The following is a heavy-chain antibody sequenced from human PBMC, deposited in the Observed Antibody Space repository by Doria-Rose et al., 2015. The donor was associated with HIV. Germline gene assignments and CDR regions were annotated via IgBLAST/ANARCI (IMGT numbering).Heavy chain of an antibody. CDR2: INPSAGST. J-gene: IGHJ4*02. V-gene: IGHV1-46*01. D-gene: IGHD6-13*01. CDR1: GYSFTSYY. Sequence: ASVKVSCKTSGYSFTSYYMHWVRQAPGQGLEWMGVINPSAGSTSSAQKFQGRVTMTWDTSTSTVYMELSSLRSEDTAVYYCARGGWSSTWYYFDYWSQGTLVTVSS. CDR3: ARGGWSSTWYYFDY.